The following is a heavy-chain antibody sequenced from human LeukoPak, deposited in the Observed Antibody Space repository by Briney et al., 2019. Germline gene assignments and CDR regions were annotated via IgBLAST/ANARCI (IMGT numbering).Heavy chain of an antibody. J-gene: IGHJ4*02. V-gene: IGHV4-4*07. CDR3: ARDYLVGAPLDS. D-gene: IGHD1-26*01. CDR2: MYISGST. CDR1: GVSITNYY. Sequence: SETLSLTCTVSGVSITNYYWAWIRQPAGKGLEWTGRMYISGSTNYNPSLKSRVSISIDKTKNQFSLKLTSVTAADTAVYYCARDYLVGAPLDSWGQGTLVTVSS.